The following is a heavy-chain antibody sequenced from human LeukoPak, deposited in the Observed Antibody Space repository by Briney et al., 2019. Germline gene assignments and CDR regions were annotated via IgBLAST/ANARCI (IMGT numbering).Heavy chain of an antibody. CDR1: GGTFSSYA. CDR2: IIPIFGTA. V-gene: IGHV1-69*01. CDR3: ARGIGVLRYFQVDGMDV. J-gene: IGHJ6*02. D-gene: IGHD3-9*01. Sequence: SVKVSCKASGGTFSSYAISWVRQAPGQGLEWMGGIIPIFGTANYAQKFQGRVTITADESTSTAYMELSSLRSEDTAVYYCARGIGVLRYFQVDGMDVWGQGTTVTVSS.